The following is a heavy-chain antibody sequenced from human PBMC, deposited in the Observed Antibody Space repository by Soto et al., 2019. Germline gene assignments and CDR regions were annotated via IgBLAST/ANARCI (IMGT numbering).Heavy chain of an antibody. V-gene: IGHV4-34*01. CDR1: GRSFSGYY. J-gene: IGHJ4*02. CDR3: ARAYGGNSGVFDY. CDR2: INHSGST. D-gene: IGHD4-17*01. Sequence: QVQLQQWGAGLLKPSETLSLTCAVYGRSFSGYYWSWIRQPPGKGLEWIGEINHSGSTNSNPSLTSRVTTSVDTSPNQFSLNLSSVTAADTAVYYCARAYGGNSGVFDYWGQGTLVTVSS.